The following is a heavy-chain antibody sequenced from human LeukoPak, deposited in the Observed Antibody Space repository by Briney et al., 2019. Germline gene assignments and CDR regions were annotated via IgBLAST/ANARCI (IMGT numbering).Heavy chain of an antibody. Sequence: PSETLSLTCAVYGGPFSNYYWSWIRQPPGKGLEWTGEINHSGSTIYNPSLKSRVTISVDTSKTQFSLKLSSVTAADTAVYYCASSTILLNTVTTRWGQGTLVTVSS. J-gene: IGHJ4*02. V-gene: IGHV4-34*01. CDR1: GGPFSNYY. CDR2: INHSGST. CDR3: ASSTILLNTVTTR. D-gene: IGHD4-17*01.